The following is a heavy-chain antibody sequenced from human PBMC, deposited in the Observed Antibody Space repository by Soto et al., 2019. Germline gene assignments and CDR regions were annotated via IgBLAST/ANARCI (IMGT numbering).Heavy chain of an antibody. CDR1: GFTFSSYS. CDR2: ISSSSSYI. J-gene: IGHJ4*02. Sequence: GGSLRLSCAASGFTFSSYSXNWVRQAPGKGLEWVSSISSSSSYIYYADSVKGRFTISRDNAKNSLYLQMNSLRAEDTAVYYCARVSRYYDSECWGQGTLVTVSS. D-gene: IGHD3-22*01. CDR3: ARVSRYYDSEC. V-gene: IGHV3-21*01.